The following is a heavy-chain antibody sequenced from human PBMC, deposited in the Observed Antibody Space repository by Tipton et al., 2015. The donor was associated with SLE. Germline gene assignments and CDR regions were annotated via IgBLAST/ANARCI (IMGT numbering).Heavy chain of an antibody. V-gene: IGHV3-53*05. CDR3: AGAVVPMLWRSFDY. Sequence: SLRLSCAASGFTVSSNYMSWVRQAPGKGLEWASVIYSGGSTYYADSVKGRFTISRDNSKNTLYLQMNSLRAEDTAVYYCAGAVVPMLWRSFDYWGQGTLVTVSS. CDR1: GFTVSSNY. D-gene: IGHD2-2*01. CDR2: IYSGGST. J-gene: IGHJ4*02.